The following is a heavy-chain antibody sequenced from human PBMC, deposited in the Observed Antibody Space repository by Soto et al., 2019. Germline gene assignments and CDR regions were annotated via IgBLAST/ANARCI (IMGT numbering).Heavy chain of an antibody. CDR3: ARDRDSSYFPPPYYFDS. Sequence: QVQLVESGGGVVQPGRSLRLSCAASAFTFRSYTMHWVRQAPGKGLEWVATISYDGSKTNYADSVRGRFTISRDNPNSTLFLQMDSLRPEDTAVYSCARDRDSSYFPPPYYFDSWGQGTLVTVSS. CDR2: ISYDGSKT. CDR1: AFTFRSYT. D-gene: IGHD4-4*01. J-gene: IGHJ4*02. V-gene: IGHV3-30*04.